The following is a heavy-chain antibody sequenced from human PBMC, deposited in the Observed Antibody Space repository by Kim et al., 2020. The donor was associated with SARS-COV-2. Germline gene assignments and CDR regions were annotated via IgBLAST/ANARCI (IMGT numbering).Heavy chain of an antibody. CDR1: GFTFNNYT. D-gene: IGHD4-17*01. J-gene: IGHJ6*01. Sequence: GGSLRLSCAASGFTFNNYTMNWVSQAPGKGLEWVACITVCSARTYYADSVRGRFTISRDNARNTVYLHMNSLRADDTAVYYCAKGRYGQNGDY. V-gene: IGHV3-21*01. CDR3: AKGRYGQNGDY. CDR2: ITVCSART.